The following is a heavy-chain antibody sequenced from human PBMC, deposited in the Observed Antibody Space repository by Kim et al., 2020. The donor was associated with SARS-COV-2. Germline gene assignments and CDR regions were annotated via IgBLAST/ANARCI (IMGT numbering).Heavy chain of an antibody. CDR2: ILGSGNTK. Sequence: GGSLRLSCAASGFTFSSYEMNWVRQAPGKGLEWISYILGSGNTKYYAYSVRGRFTISSDNDKNSLYLQMNSLRAEDTAASYCSRGPNHSPIVSWGQGTVV. CDR1: GFTFSSYE. V-gene: IGHV3-48*03. CDR3: SRGPNHSPIVS. J-gene: IGHJ4*02. D-gene: IGHD5-18*01.